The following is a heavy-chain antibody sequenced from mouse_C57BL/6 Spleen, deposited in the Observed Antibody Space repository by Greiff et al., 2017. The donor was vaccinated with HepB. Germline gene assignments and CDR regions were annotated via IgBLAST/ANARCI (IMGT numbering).Heavy chain of an antibody. Sequence: QVQLQQPGAELVKPGASVKLSCKASGYTFTSYWMQWVKQRPGQGLEWIGEIDPSDSYTNYNQKFKGKATLTVDTSSSTAYMQLSSLTSEDSAVYNCARKCVFDFDVWGTGTTVTVSS. CDR1: GYTFTSYW. J-gene: IGHJ1*03. CDR2: IDPSDSYT. CDR3: ARKCVFDFDV. V-gene: IGHV1-50*01.